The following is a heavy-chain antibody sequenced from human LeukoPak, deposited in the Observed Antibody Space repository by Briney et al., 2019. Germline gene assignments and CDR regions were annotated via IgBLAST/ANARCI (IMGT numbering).Heavy chain of an antibody. Sequence: ASVKVSCKVSGYTLNELSMHWVRQAPGKGLEWMEGFDPEDGETIYAQKFQGRVTMTEDISTDTAYMELSSLRSEDTAVYYYARERTYYDILTGYSGPQLIRFDPWGQGTLVTVSS. CDR3: ARERTYYDILTGYSGPQLIRFDP. J-gene: IGHJ5*02. CDR2: FDPEDGET. V-gene: IGHV1-24*01. CDR1: GYTLNELS. D-gene: IGHD3-9*01.